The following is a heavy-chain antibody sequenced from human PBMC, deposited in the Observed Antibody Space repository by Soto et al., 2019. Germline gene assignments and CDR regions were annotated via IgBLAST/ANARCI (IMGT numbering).Heavy chain of an antibody. J-gene: IGHJ4*02. D-gene: IGHD6-19*01. CDR2: ISYDGSNK. CDR3: ARTGYSSGWYSRYYFDY. Sequence: PVGSLRLSCAASGFTFSSYAMHWVRQAPGKGLEWVAVISYDGSNKYYADSVKGRFTISRDNSKNTLYLQMNSLRAEDTAVYYCARTGYSSGWYSRYYFDYWGQGTLVTVSS. V-gene: IGHV3-30-3*01. CDR1: GFTFSSYA.